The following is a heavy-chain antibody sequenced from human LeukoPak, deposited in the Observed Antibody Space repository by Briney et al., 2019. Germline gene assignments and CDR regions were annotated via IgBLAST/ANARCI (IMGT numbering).Heavy chain of an antibody. CDR2: ISSSSSYI. CDR1: GFTFSSYS. V-gene: IGHV3-21*01. Sequence: PGGSLRLSCAASGFTFSSYSMNWARQAPGKGLEWVSSISSSSSYIYYADSVKGRFTISRDNAKNSLYLQMNSLRAEDTAVYYCAKEGVGALWYFDYWGQGTLVTVSS. J-gene: IGHJ4*02. D-gene: IGHD1-26*01. CDR3: AKEGVGALWYFDY.